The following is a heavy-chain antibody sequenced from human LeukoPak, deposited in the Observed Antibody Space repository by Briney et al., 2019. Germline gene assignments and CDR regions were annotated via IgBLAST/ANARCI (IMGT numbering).Heavy chain of an antibody. CDR1: GFTFSSYA. CDR3: ARVLSSDPPSYYYYGMDV. D-gene: IGHD6-25*01. CDR2: ISYDGSNK. J-gene: IGHJ6*02. Sequence: GGSLRLSCAASGFTFSSYAMHWVRQAPGQGLEWVAVISYDGSNKYYADSVKGRFTISRDNSKNTLYLQMNSLRAEDTAVYYCARVLSSDPPSYYYYGMDVWGQGTTVTVSS. V-gene: IGHV3-30*04.